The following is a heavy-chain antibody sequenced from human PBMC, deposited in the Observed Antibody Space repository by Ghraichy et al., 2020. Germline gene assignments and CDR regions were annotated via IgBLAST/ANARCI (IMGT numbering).Heavy chain of an antibody. CDR2: INHSGST. J-gene: IGHJ4*02. Sequence: GSLRLSCAVYNGPFDSYYWSWIRQPPGKGLQWIGEINHSGSTNYNPSLKSRVALSVDRLKNQFSLRLRFVTAADTAMYYCARGRKSSQQLVPLPFDYWGQGTLVTVSS. D-gene: IGHD6-13*01. V-gene: IGHV4-34*01. CDR1: NGPFDSYY. CDR3: ARGRKSSQQLVPLPFDY.